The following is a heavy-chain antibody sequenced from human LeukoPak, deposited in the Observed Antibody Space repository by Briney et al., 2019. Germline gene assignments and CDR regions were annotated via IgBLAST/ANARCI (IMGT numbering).Heavy chain of an antibody. CDR2: ISYDGSNK. D-gene: IGHD5-18*01. CDR1: GFTFSDHF. V-gene: IGHV3-30*18. CDR3: AEDRYSYAFEYFQH. Sequence: GGSLRLSCAASGFTFSDHFMDWVRQAPGKGLEWVAVISYDGSNKYYADSVKGRFTISRDNSKNTLYLQMNSLRAEDTAVYYCAEDRYSYAFEYFQHWGQGTLVTVSS. J-gene: IGHJ1*01.